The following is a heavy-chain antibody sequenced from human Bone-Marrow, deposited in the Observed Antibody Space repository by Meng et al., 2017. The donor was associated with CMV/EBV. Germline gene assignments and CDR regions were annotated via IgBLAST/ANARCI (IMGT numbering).Heavy chain of an antibody. CDR3: TRWHSGSNFDL. V-gene: IGHV3-49*04. J-gene: IGHJ4*02. CDR2: IRRKPYGGTT. D-gene: IGHD1-26*01. CDR1: GFTFGDYA. Sequence: GESLKISCTASGFTFGDYAMSWVRQAPGKGLEWVGFIRRKPYGGTTEYAASVKGRFAISRDDSKSIAYLQMNSLKIEDTAVYYCTRWHSGSNFDLWGQGTLVTFSS.